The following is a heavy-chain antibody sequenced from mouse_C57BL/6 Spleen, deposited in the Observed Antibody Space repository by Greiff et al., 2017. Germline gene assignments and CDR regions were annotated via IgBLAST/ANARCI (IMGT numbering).Heavy chain of an antibody. CDR2: IYPRSGNT. Sequence: QVQLRQSGAELARPGASVKLSCKASGYTFTSYGISWVKQRTGQGLEWIGEIYPRSGNTYYNEKFKGKATLTADKSSSTAYMELRSLTSEDSAVYFCARCYYGSSYTYYFDYWGQGTTLTVSS. J-gene: IGHJ2*01. CDR3: ARCYYGSSYTYYFDY. CDR1: GYTFTSYG. D-gene: IGHD1-1*01. V-gene: IGHV1-81*01.